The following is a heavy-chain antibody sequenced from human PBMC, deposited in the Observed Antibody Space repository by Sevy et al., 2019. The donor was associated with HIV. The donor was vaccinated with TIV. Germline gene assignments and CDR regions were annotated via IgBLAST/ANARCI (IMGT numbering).Heavy chain of an antibody. CDR3: ARGGGYSYGHDNYYSMDV. CDR2: IWYDGSNK. CDR1: GFTFSSYG. D-gene: IGHD5-18*01. Sequence: GGSLRLSCAASGFTFSSYGMHWVRQAPGKGLEWVAVIWYDGSNKYYADSVKGRFTISRDNSKNTLYLQMNSLRAEDTAVYYCARGGGYSYGHDNYYSMDVWGQGTTVTVSS. V-gene: IGHV3-33*01. J-gene: IGHJ6*02.